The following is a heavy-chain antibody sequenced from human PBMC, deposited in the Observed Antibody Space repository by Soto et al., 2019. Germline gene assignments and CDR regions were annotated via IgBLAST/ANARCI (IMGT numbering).Heavy chain of an antibody. D-gene: IGHD4-17*01. CDR3: AKVTVSTGYYYAMDV. V-gene: IGHV3-30*18. Sequence: VGSLRLSCAASGFTFSRYGMNWVRQAPGKGLEWVAVISHDVGNTNYADSVKGRFTISRDNSKNTLYLQMNSLRAEDTAVYYCAKVTVSTGYYYAMDVWGQGTTVTVSS. J-gene: IGHJ6*02. CDR2: ISHDVGNT. CDR1: GFTFSRYG.